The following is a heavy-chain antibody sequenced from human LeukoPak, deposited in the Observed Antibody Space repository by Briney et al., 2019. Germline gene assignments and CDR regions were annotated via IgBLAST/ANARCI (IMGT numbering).Heavy chain of an antibody. CDR2: IDWDDDK. V-gene: IGHV2-70*11. D-gene: IGHD3-10*01. CDR1: GFSLSTSGMC. CDR3: ARTTYSHGHYFDY. J-gene: IGHJ4*02. Sequence: QTLSLTCTFSGFSLSTSGMCVSWIRQPPGKALEWLARIDWDDDKYYSTSLKTRLTISKDISKNQVVLTMTNMDPVDTATYYCARTTYSHGHYFDYWGQGTLVTVSS.